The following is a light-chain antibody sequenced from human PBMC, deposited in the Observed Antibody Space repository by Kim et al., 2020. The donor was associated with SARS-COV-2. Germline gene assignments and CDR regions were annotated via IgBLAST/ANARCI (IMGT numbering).Light chain of an antibody. CDR1: QSVRNNY. CDR2: GAV. V-gene: IGKV3-20*01. Sequence: LSPGDRAPRSCRASQSVRNNYVVWYQQKPGQAPRPLIYGAVSRAAGIPDRFSGSGSGTDFTLTISGLEPEDSAVYYCQHYDSPPYTFGQGTKLEI. J-gene: IGKJ2*01. CDR3: QHYDSPPYT.